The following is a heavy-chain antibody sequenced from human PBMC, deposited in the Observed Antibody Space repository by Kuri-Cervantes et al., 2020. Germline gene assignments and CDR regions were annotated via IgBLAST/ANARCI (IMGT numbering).Heavy chain of an antibody. J-gene: IGHJ6*02. CDR1: GGTFSSYT. Sequence: SVKVSCKASGGTFSSYTISWVRQAPGQGLEWMGRIIPILGIANYAQKFQGRVTMTEDTSTDTAYMELSSLRSEDTAVHYCATWAITFGGVIVLDVWGQGTTVTVSS. V-gene: IGHV1-69*02. CDR2: IIPILGIA. D-gene: IGHD3-16*02. CDR3: ATWAITFGGVIVLDV.